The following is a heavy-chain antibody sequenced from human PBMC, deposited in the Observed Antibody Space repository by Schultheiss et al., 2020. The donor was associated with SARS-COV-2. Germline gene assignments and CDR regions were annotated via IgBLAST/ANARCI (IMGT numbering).Heavy chain of an antibody. J-gene: IGHJ4*02. V-gene: IGHV3-21*01. Sequence: GGSLRLSCAASGFTFSSYSMNWVRQAPGKGLEWVSSISSSSSYIYYADSVKGRFTISRDNAKNSLYLQMNSLRPEDTAVYYCARDSSSGTYCLDYWGQGTLVTVSS. CDR3: ARDSSSGTYCLDY. CDR1: GFTFSSYS. D-gene: IGHD1-26*01. CDR2: ISSSSSYI.